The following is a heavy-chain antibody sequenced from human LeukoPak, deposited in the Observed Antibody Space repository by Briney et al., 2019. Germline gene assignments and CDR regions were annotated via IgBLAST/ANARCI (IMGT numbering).Heavy chain of an antibody. CDR3: ASSRSSSGWSLIDY. V-gene: IGHV4-59*01. CDR2: IYYSWST. J-gene: IGHJ4*02. CDR1: GGSINSYY. Sequence: SETLSLTRTVSGGSINSYYWSWIRQPPGKGREWVGYIYYSWSTNYKPSLKRRVTISVDTSRNQFSLNVSSLTAADTAVYYCASSRSSSGWSLIDYWGKGALVTVSS. D-gene: IGHD6-19*01.